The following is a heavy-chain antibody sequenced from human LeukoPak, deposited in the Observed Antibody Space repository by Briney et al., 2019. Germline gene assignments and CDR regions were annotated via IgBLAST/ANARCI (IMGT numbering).Heavy chain of an antibody. Sequence: SETLSLTCTVSGGSISSYYWSWIRQPPGKGLEWIGYIYYSGSTNYNPSLKSRVTISVDTSKNQFSLKLSSVTAADTAVYYCARDQDIVVVVAAMVYWGQGTLVTVSS. CDR3: ARDQDIVVVVAAMVY. D-gene: IGHD2-15*01. V-gene: IGHV4-59*12. CDR2: IYYSGST. CDR1: GGSISSYY. J-gene: IGHJ4*02.